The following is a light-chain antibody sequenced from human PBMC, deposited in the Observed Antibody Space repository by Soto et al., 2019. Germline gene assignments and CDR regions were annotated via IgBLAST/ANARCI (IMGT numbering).Light chain of an antibody. V-gene: IGKV3-20*01. J-gene: IGKJ3*01. Sequence: EIVLTQSPGTVSLSPGERATLSCRASQSVANSYIVWYQQKGGQAPRLLIYGATKRASGIPDRFSGSGSGTDFVLTISRLEPEDFAVYYCQPCSLSSFTFGPGTKLDIK. CDR2: GAT. CDR1: QSVANSY. CDR3: QPCSLSSFT.